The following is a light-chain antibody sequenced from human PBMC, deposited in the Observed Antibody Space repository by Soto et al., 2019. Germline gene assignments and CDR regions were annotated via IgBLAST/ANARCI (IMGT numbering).Light chain of an antibody. CDR2: HAS. J-gene: IGKJ2*01. CDR3: QQYNNWPLT. Sequence: EVVMTQSTDSLSLSPGERATLSCRASQSVSTKLAWYQQKPGQTPRLLIYHASIRAAGIPARFSGSGSGTEFTLTISSLQSEDFAVYYCQQYNNWPLTFGQGTKVDI. CDR1: QSVSTK. V-gene: IGKV3D-15*01.